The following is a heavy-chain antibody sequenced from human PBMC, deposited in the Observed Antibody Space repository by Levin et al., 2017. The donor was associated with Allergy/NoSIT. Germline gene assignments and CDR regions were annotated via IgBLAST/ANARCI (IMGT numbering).Heavy chain of an antibody. J-gene: IGHJ4*02. CDR2: IYHSGST. CDR3: ARDRGIAVAGTFDY. CDR1: GGSISSSNW. D-gene: IGHD6-19*01. Sequence: SCAVSGGSISSSNWWSWVRQPPGKGLEWIGEIYHSGSTNYNPSLKSRVTISVDKSKNQFSLKLSSVTAADTAVYYCARDRGIAVAGTFDYWGQGTLVTVSS. V-gene: IGHV4-4*02.